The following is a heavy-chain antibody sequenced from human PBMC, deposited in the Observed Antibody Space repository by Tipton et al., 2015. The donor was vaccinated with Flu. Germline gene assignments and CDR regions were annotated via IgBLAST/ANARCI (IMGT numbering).Heavy chain of an antibody. CDR1: GGSISYYY. Sequence: TLSLTCTVSGGSISYYYWSWVRQPVGKGLEWVGRIYTSGRTDYNPSLKSRVTMSVDAPKNQFSLKLSSVTAADTAVYYCAREDAAITPWGQGTLVTVSS. V-gene: IGHV4-4*07. D-gene: IGHD5-18*01. CDR3: AREDAAITP. J-gene: IGHJ5*02. CDR2: IYTSGRT.